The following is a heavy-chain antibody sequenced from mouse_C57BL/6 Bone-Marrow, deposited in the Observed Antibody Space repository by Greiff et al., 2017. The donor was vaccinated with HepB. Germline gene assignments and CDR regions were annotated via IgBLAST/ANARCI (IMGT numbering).Heavy chain of an antibody. D-gene: IGHD1-1*01. CDR1: GFSFNTYA. CDR2: IRSKSNNYAT. CDR3: VCLLRRAMDY. V-gene: IGHV10-1*01. Sequence: EVQLQQSGGGLVQPKGSLKLSCAASGFSFNTYAMNWVRQAPGKGLEWVARIRSKSNNYATYYADSVKDRFTISRDDSESMLYLQMNNLKTEDTAMYYCVCLLRRAMDYWGQGTSVTVSS. J-gene: IGHJ4*01.